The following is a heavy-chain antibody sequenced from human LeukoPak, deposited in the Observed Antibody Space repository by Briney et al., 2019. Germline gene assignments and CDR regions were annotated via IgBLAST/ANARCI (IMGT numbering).Heavy chain of an antibody. CDR1: GFTFSNYW. CDR2: INTDGSSA. D-gene: IGHD3-3*01. V-gene: IGHV3-74*01. CDR3: ARGTIYGLDAFDI. J-gene: IGHJ3*02. Sequence: GGSLRLSCAVSGFTFSNYWMHWVRQAPGKGLVWVSRINTDGSSANYADSVKGRFTISRDNAKNTLYLQMNSLRAEDTAVYYCARGTIYGLDAFDIWGQGTMVIVSS.